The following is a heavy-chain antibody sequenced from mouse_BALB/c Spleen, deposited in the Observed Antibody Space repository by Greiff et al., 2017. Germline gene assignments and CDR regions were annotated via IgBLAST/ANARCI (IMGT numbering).Heavy chain of an antibody. CDR1: GFTFSSYG. CDR3: ARYDYDFDY. V-gene: IGHV5-6-3*01. CDR2: INSNGGST. Sequence: EVQGVESGGGLVQPGGSLKLSCAASGFTFSSYGMSWVRQTPDKRLELVATINSNGGSTYYPDSVKGRFTISRDNAKNTLYLQMSSLKSEYTAMFYCARYDYDFDYWGQGTTLTVSA. J-gene: IGHJ2*01. D-gene: IGHD2-14*01.